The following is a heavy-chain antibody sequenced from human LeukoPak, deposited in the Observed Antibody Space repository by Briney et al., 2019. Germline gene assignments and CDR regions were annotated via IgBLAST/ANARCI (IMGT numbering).Heavy chain of an antibody. J-gene: IGHJ3*02. CDR3: ARAGDILTGLDAFDI. Sequence: GGSLRLSCAASGFTFSIHTMSWVRQAPGKGLEWVAVIWYDGNNKYYADSVKGRFTISRDNSKNTLYLQMNSLRAEDTAVYYCARAGDILTGLDAFDIWGQGTMVTVSS. V-gene: IGHV3-33*08. CDR1: GFTFSIHT. D-gene: IGHD3-9*01. CDR2: IWYDGNNK.